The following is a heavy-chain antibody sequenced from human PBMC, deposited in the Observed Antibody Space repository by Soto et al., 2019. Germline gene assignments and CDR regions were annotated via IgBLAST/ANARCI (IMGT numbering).Heavy chain of an antibody. D-gene: IGHD6-6*01. J-gene: IGHJ3*02. Sequence: SLRLSCAASGFTFSSYGMHWVRQAPGKGLEWVAVIWYDGSNKYYADSVKGRFTISRDNSKNTLYLQMNSLRAEDTAVYYCARPEYSSSSVVEAFDIWGQGTMVTVSS. V-gene: IGHV3-33*01. CDR1: GFTFSSYG. CDR3: ARPEYSSSSVVEAFDI. CDR2: IWYDGSNK.